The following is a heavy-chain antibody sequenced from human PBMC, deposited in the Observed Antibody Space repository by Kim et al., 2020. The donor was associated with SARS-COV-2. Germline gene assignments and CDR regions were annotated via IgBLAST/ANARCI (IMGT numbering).Heavy chain of an antibody. CDR1: GGSISSYY. V-gene: IGHV4-59*01. CDR2: IYYSGST. J-gene: IGHJ4*02. CDR3: ARGKEQYYYDRTGYFDY. Sequence: SETLSLTCTVSGGSISSYYWSWIRQPPGKGLEWIGYIYYSGSTNYNPSLKSRVTISVDTSKNQFSLKLSSVTAADTAVYYCARGKEQYYYDRTGYFDYWGQGTLVTVSS. D-gene: IGHD3-22*01.